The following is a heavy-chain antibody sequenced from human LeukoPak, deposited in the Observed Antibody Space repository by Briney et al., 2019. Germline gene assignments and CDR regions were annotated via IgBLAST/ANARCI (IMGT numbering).Heavy chain of an antibody. CDR3: VREDTPATANY. J-gene: IGHJ4*02. D-gene: IGHD2-21*02. Sequence: PGGSLRLSCAASGVTLSSYAMSWARQAPGKGLEWVSGISSSGSGGNTYYADSVKGRFTISRDNSKDTLFLQMHSLRPGDTAVYYCVREDTPATANYWGQGTLVTISS. V-gene: IGHV3-23*01. CDR1: GVTLSSYA. CDR2: ISSSGSGGNT.